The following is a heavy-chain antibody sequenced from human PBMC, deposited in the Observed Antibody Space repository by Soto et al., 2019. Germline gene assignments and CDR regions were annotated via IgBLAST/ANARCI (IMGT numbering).Heavy chain of an antibody. D-gene: IGHD6-13*01. CDR2: ISSTSAYR. CDR1: GFTFRSFT. J-gene: IGHJ5*02. V-gene: IGHV3-21*01. Sequence: GGSLRLCCEASGFTFRSFTMNLVRQAPGQGLEWVSTISSTSAYRYYTDALRGRFTISRDNAKNSLHLQMSGLRAEDTAVYYCTRDASRDSSARGWFDPWGPGNLVTVSS. CDR3: TRDASRDSSARGWFDP.